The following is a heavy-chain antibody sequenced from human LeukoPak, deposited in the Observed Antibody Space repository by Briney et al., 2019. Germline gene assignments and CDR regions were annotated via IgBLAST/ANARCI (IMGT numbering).Heavy chain of an antibody. CDR2: FDPEDGET. V-gene: IGHV1-24*01. Sequence: VASAKVSCKVSRYTLTELSMHWVRQAPGKGLEWMGGFDPEDGETIYAQKFQGRVTMTEDTSTDTAYMELSSLRSEDTAVYYCATSPMVRGVLGPLGYWGQGTLVTVSS. CDR1: RYTLTELS. D-gene: IGHD3-10*01. CDR3: ATSPMVRGVLGPLGY. J-gene: IGHJ4*02.